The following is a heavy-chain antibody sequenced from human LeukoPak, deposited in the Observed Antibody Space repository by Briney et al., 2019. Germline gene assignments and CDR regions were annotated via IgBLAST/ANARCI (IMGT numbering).Heavy chain of an antibody. CDR2: MNPNSGNT. D-gene: IGHD4/OR15-4a*01. Sequence: GASVKVSCKASGYTFTSYDINWVRQATGQGLEWMGWMNPNSGNTGYAQKFQGRVTITRNTSISTAYMELSSLRSEGTAVYYCAGAPNNHYYYYYMDVWGKGTTVTVSS. V-gene: IGHV1-8*03. CDR1: GYTFTSYD. J-gene: IGHJ6*03. CDR3: AGAPNNHYYYYYMDV.